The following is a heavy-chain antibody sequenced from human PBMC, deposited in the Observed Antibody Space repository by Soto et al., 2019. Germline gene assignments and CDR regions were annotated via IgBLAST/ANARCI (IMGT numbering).Heavy chain of an antibody. J-gene: IGHJ4*02. CDR2: ISAYSGHT. CDR3: ARRPHLADNVELDY. D-gene: IGHD6-19*01. CDR1: GYTFTNYG. Sequence: QVQLVQSGAEVKKPGASVTVSCKASGYTFTNYGINWVRQAPGQGLERMGWISAYSGHTNYAQKLQDRVTMTTDTSTSTAYMELRSLRSDDTADYYCARRPHLADNVELDYWGQGTLVSVSS. V-gene: IGHV1-18*01.